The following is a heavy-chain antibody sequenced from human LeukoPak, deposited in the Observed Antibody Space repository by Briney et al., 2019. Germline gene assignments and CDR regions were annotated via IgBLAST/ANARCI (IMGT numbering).Heavy chain of an antibody. CDR3: AREGEAAAGSYFDY. V-gene: IGHV3-30-3*01. CDR2: TSYDGSNK. CDR1: GFTFSSYA. Sequence: GGSLRLSCAASGFTFSSYAMHWVRQAPGKGLEWVAVTSYDGSNKYYADSVKGRFTISRDNSKNTLYLQMNSLRAEDTAVYYCAREGEAAAGSYFDYWGQGTLVTVSS. J-gene: IGHJ4*02. D-gene: IGHD6-13*01.